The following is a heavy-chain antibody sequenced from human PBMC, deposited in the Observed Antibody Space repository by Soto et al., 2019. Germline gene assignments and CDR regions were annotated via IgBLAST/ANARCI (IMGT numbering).Heavy chain of an antibody. CDR2: TRNKANSYTT. D-gene: IGHD1-26*01. CDR1: GFTFSDHY. V-gene: IGHV3-72*01. CDR3: ARRVIVEDAFDI. J-gene: IGHJ3*02. Sequence: EVQLVESGGGLVQPGGSLRLSCAASGFTFSDHYMDWVRQAPGKGLEWVGRTRNKANSYTTEYAASVKGRFTISRDDSTNSLYLQMNSLKTEDTAVYYCARRVIVEDAFDIWGQGTMVTVSS.